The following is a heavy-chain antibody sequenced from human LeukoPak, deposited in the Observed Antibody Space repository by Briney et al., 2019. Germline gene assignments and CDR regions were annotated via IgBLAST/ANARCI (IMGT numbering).Heavy chain of an antibody. Sequence: GSLRLSCAASGFTFSSYWMHWVRQAPGKGLVWVSRINSDGSSTSYADSVKGRFTISRDNAKNTLYLQMNSLRAEDTAVYYCAKDSGVIVVVPAAIPDYWGQGTLVTVSS. CDR3: AKDSGVIVVVPAAIPDY. CDR2: INSDGSST. J-gene: IGHJ4*02. V-gene: IGHV3-74*01. CDR1: GFTFSSYW. D-gene: IGHD2-2*01.